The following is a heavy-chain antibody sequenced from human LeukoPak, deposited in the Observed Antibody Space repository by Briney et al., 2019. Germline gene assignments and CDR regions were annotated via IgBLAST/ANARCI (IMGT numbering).Heavy chain of an antibody. CDR1: GGSISSNN. CDR3: AGHARVQDY. V-gene: IGHV4-61*02. D-gene: IGHD4/OR15-4a*01. Sequence: PSETLSLTCAVSGGSISSNNWWSWIRQPAGKGLEWIGRIYTSGSTNYDPSLKSRVTISVDTSKNQFSLKLSSVTAADTAVYYCAGHARVQDYWGQGTLVTVSS. CDR2: IYTSGST. J-gene: IGHJ4*02.